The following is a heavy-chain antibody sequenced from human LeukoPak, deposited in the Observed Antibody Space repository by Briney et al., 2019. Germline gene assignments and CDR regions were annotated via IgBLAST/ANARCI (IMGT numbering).Heavy chain of an antibody. CDR3: RIIYCKATNCYAKGDY. Sequence: ASETLSLTCTVSGGSVNSSSYYWGWIRQPPGKGLEWIGSIYYSGSTYYNSSLKSRLTISVDTSNNQFSLNLSSVTAADTAVYYCRIIYCKATNCYAKGDYWSQGTLVTISS. J-gene: IGHJ4*02. CDR2: IYYSGST. CDR1: GGSVNSSSYY. V-gene: IGHV4-39*01. D-gene: IGHD2-2*01.